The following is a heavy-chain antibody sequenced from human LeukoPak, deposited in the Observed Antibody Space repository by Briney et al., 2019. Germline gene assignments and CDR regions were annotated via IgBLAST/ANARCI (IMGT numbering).Heavy chain of an antibody. Sequence: SETLSLTCTVSGGSISSSRYSWGWIRQPPGKGLEWIGSIYYSGSTYYNPSLKSRVTISVDTSKNQFSLKLSSVTAADTAVYYCARHVRVAAAPQHWFDPWGQGTLVTVSS. CDR1: GGSISSSRYS. J-gene: IGHJ5*02. CDR3: ARHVRVAAAPQHWFDP. D-gene: IGHD6-13*01. CDR2: IYYSGST. V-gene: IGHV4-39*01.